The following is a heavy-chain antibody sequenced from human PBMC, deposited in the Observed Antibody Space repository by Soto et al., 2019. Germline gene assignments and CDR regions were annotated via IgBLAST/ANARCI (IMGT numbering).Heavy chain of an antibody. V-gene: IGHV4-38-2*01. D-gene: IGHD3-3*01. CDR2: IYHSGST. CDR3: ARAARITIFGVVISSGYSDY. Sequence: LSHRCAVALDSIRSGYYRGWIRQRPGKGSVWIGSIYHSGSTYYNPSLKSRVTTSVDTSKNQFSLKLSSVTAADTAVYYCARAARITIFGVVISSGYSDYWGQGTQVTGAS. J-gene: IGHJ4*02. CDR1: LDSIRSGYY.